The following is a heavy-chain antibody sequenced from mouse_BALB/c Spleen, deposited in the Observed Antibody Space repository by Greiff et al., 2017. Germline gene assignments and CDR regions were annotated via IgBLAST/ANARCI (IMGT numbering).Heavy chain of an antibody. CDR1: GFTFSSYA. J-gene: IGHJ4*01. D-gene: IGHD2-4*01. CDR3: ASPSMITNYAMDY. V-gene: IGHV5-9-3*01. CDR2: ISSGGSYT. Sequence: DVHLVESGGGLVKPGGSLKLSCAASGFTFSSYAMSWVRQTPEKRLEWVATISSGGSYTYYPDSVKGRFTISRDNAKNTLYLQMSSLRSEDTAMYYCASPSMITNYAMDYWGQGTSVTVSS.